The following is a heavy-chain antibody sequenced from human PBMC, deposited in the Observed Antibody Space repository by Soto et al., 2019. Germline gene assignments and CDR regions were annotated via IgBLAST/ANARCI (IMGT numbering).Heavy chain of an antibody. D-gene: IGHD4-17*01. Sequence: SETLCLTWTVSGGSISSCYWSWIRQPPGKGLEWIGYIYYSGSTNYNPSLKSRVTISVDTSKNQFSLKLSSVTAADTAVYYCARGYGDYVLDYWGQGTLVTVSS. CDR3: ARGYGDYVLDY. CDR2: IYYSGST. V-gene: IGHV4-59*01. J-gene: IGHJ4*02. CDR1: GGSISSCY.